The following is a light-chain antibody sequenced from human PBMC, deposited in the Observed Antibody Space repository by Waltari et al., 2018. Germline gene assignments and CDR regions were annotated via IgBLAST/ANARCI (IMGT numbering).Light chain of an antibody. Sequence: DIQMTQSPSSLSASVGDRVTITCRASQSISSYLNWYQQKPGKAPKLLIYAASSLQSGVPSRCSGSGSGTDFTLTISRLQPEDFATYYCQQSYSTPRWMFGQGTKVEIK. CDR3: QQSYSTPRWM. V-gene: IGKV1-39*01. J-gene: IGKJ1*01. CDR1: QSISSY. CDR2: AAS.